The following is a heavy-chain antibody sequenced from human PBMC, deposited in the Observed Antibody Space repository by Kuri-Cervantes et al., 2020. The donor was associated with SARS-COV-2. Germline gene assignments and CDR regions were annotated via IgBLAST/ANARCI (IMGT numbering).Heavy chain of an antibody. V-gene: IGHV3-30*18. CDR3: AKIFSPGDY. D-gene: IGHD3-3*01. CDR1: GFTFSSYG. J-gene: IGHJ4*02. Sequence: GGSLRLSCAASGFTFSSYGMHWVSQAPGKGLEWVAVISYDGSNKYYADSVKGRFTISRDNSKNTLYLQMNSLRAEDTAVYYCAKIFSPGDYWGQGTLVTVSS. CDR2: ISYDGSNK.